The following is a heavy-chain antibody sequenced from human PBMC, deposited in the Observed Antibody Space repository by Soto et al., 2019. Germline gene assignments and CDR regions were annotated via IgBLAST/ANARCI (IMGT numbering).Heavy chain of an antibody. Sequence: SSETLSLTCTVSGGSISSYYWSWIRQPPGKGLEWIGYIYYSGSTNYNPSLKSRVTISVDTSKNQFSLKLSSVTAADTAVYYCAREVPYYDFWSGYYSVLDDWGQGTRVTVAS. J-gene: IGHJ4*02. CDR1: GGSISSYY. CDR3: AREVPYYDFWSGYYSVLDD. CDR2: IYYSGST. D-gene: IGHD3-3*01. V-gene: IGHV4-59*01.